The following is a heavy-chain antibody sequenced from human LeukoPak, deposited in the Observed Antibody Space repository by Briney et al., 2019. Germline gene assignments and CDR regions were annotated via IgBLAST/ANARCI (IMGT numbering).Heavy chain of an antibody. Sequence: NSSETLSLTCTVSGGSISSYYWSWIRQPAGKGLEWIGRIYTSGSTNYNPSLKSRVTMSVDTSKNQFSLKLSSVTAADTAVYYCAREDSSGWPDAFDIWGQGTMVTVSS. J-gene: IGHJ3*02. V-gene: IGHV4-4*07. CDR2: IYTSGST. CDR1: GGSISSYY. D-gene: IGHD6-19*01. CDR3: AREDSSGWPDAFDI.